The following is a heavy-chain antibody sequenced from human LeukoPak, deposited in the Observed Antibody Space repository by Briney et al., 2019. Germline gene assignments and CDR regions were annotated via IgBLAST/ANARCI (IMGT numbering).Heavy chain of an antibody. CDR2: IYYSGST. V-gene: IGHV4-39*07. CDR1: GGSISSSSYY. Sequence: SETLSFTCTVSGGSISSSSYYWGWIRQPPGKGLEWIGSIYYSGSTYYNPSLKSRVTISVDTSKNQFSLKLSSVTAADTAVYYCARAKYSSSSGFDYWGQGTLVTVSS. J-gene: IGHJ4*02. CDR3: ARAKYSSSSGFDY. D-gene: IGHD6-13*01.